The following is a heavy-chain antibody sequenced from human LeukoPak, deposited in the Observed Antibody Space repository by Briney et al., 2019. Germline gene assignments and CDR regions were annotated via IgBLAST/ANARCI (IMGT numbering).Heavy chain of an antibody. Sequence: GGSLRLSCAASGFTFSSYAMSWVRQAPGKGLEWVSAISGSGGSTYYADSVKGRFTISRDNSKNTLYLQMNSLRAEDTAVYYCAKDPWSPYYDILTGYSAEYFQHWGQGTLVTVSS. CDR1: GFTFSSYA. CDR3: AKDPWSPYYDILTGYSAEYFQH. CDR2: ISGSGGST. V-gene: IGHV3-23*01. D-gene: IGHD3-9*01. J-gene: IGHJ1*01.